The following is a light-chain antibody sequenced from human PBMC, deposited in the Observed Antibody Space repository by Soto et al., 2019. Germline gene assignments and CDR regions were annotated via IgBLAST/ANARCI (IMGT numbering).Light chain of an antibody. CDR1: QSVSSSY. Sequence: ETVLTQSPGTLSLSPGERATLSCRASQSVSSSYLAWYQQKPGQAPRLLIYGASSRATGIPDRFSGSGSGTVFTLTINILEPDDFAVYYCHQYGNSPQTFGQGTKVDIK. J-gene: IGKJ1*01. CDR3: HQYGNSPQT. CDR2: GAS. V-gene: IGKV3-20*01.